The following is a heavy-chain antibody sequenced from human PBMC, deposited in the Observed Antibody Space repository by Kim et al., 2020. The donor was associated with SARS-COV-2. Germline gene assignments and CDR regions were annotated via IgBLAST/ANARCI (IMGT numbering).Heavy chain of an antibody. CDR3: ARSRGDY. CDR1: GFTFSNYA. Sequence: GGSLRLSCAASGFTFSNYALTWVRQAPGKGMEWVSGITGSGAGTYYADSVKGRFTISRDNSENTVYLQMNSLRAEDTSLYYCARSRGDYWGQGTLVTVS. CDR2: ITGSGAGT. J-gene: IGHJ4*02. V-gene: IGHV3-23*01.